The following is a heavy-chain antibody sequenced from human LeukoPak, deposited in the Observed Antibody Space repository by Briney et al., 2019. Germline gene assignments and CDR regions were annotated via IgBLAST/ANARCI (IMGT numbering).Heavy chain of an antibody. Sequence: GALVKVSCKASGGTFSSYAISWVRQAPGQGLEWMGRIIPIFGIANYAQKFQGRVTITADKSTSTAYMELSSLRSEDTAVYYCARYGADYYDSSGNFDYWGQGTLVTVSS. CDR3: ARYGADYYDSSGNFDY. D-gene: IGHD3-22*01. CDR1: GGTFSSYA. CDR2: IIPIFGIA. J-gene: IGHJ4*02. V-gene: IGHV1-69*04.